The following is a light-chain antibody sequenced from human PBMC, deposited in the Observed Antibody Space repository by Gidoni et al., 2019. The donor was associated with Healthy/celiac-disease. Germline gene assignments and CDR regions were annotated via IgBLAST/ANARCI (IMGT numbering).Light chain of an antibody. V-gene: IGKV4-1*01. CDR1: QSVLYSSNNKNY. J-gene: IGKJ2*04. CDR2: WAS. CDR3: QQYYSTPCS. Sequence: DIMMTQSPDSLAVSLCERATINSKTSQSVLYSSNNKNYLAWYQQKPGQPPKLLIYWASTRESGVPDRFSGSGSGTDFTLTISSLQAEDVAVYYCQQYYSTPCSFGQGTKLEIK.